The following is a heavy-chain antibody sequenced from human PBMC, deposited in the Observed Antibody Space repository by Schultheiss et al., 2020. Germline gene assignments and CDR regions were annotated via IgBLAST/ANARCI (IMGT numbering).Heavy chain of an antibody. Sequence: SQTLSLTCTVSGGSISSSSYYWGWIRQPPGKGLEWIGRIYTSGSTNYNPSLKSRVTMSVDTSKNQFSLKLSSVTAADTAVYYCARGSSSSYLDYFDYWGQGTLVTVSS. CDR2: IYTSGST. CDR3: ARGSSSSYLDYFDY. D-gene: IGHD6-6*01. V-gene: IGHV4-39*07. CDR1: GGSISSSSYY. J-gene: IGHJ4*02.